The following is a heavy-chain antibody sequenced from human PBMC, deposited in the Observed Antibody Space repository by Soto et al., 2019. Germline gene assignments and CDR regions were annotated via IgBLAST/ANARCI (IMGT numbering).Heavy chain of an antibody. J-gene: IGHJ4*02. D-gene: IGHD5-12*01. CDR3: ARGWLRDPWMY. CDR1: GFTFSTYN. CDR2: ISSTSVYM. Sequence: PGGSLRLSCAASGFTFSTYNMNWVRQAPGKGLEWVASISSTSVYMYYANSLKGRFTISRANAKSSLYLQVNSLRAEDTAVYYCARGWLRDPWMYWGQGTLVTVSS. V-gene: IGHV3-21*01.